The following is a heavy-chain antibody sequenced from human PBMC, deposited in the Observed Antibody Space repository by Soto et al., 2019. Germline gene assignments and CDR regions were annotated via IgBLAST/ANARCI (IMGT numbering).Heavy chain of an antibody. CDR2: ITAGDAKT. Sequence: QVQLVQSGADVKKPGASVKISCKASGYNFTQYRIHWVRQAPGQRLEWMGWITAGDAKTEYSQKFQGRVTISRDISATTVDLDLDSLRSEDTAVYYCARDLYSSSWFWFDPWGRGTQVIVSS. D-gene: IGHD2-2*01. J-gene: IGHJ5*02. V-gene: IGHV1-3*01. CDR3: ARDLYSSSWFWFDP. CDR1: GYNFTQYR.